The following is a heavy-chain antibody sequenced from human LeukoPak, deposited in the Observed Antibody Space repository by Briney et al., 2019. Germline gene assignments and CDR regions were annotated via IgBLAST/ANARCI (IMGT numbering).Heavy chain of an antibody. J-gene: IGHJ6*03. CDR1: GGSISSYY. D-gene: IGHD6-13*01. Sequence: SETLSLTCTVSGGSISSYYWSWIRQPAGKGLEWIGRIYTSGSTNYNPSLKSRVTMSVDTSKNQFSLKLSSVTAADTAVYYCARDLGSSWQKPATSYMGVWGKGTTVTVSS. CDR3: ARDLGSSWQKPATSYMGV. CDR2: IYTSGST. V-gene: IGHV4-4*07.